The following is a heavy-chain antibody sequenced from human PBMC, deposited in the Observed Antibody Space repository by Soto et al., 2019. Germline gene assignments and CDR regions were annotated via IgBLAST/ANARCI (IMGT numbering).Heavy chain of an antibody. D-gene: IGHD1-1*01. Sequence: SETLSLTCSVSGFAISRGYYWSWVRQPPGKGLEWIGSIYPSVSSYHNPSLATRLRLSIDTSKNQFTLNLTSVTTADTALYFCAREKVGTTFFDNWGQGXQVTVYS. CDR3: AREKVGTTFFDN. CDR1: GFAISRGYY. J-gene: IGHJ4*02. CDR2: IYPSVSS. V-gene: IGHV4-38-2*02.